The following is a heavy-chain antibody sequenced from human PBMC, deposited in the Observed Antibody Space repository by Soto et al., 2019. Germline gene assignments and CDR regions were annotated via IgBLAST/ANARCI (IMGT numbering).Heavy chain of an antibody. J-gene: IGHJ2*01. Sequence: EPGKGLVWVSRISRDGTSTNYADSVKGRFTISRDNAKNTLYLQMNSLRAEDTAIYFRARGRIRSTVHVSEFLLNGSSDL. CDR2: ISRDGTST. V-gene: IGHV3-74*01. D-gene: IGHD2-2*01. CDR3: ARGRIRSTVHVSEFLLNGSSDL.